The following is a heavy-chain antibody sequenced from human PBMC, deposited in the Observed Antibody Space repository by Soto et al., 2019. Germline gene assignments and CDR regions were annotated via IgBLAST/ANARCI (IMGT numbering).Heavy chain of an antibody. CDR1: GFAFSDHY. CDR3: ARGGSSGWFEPYYYSGMDV. J-gene: IGHJ6*02. Sequence: GGSLRLSCAASGFAFSDHYMTWIRQAPGKGLEWISFISSSGDTIHYADSVKGRITVSRDNAKNSLYLQMNSLRAEDTAVYYCARGGSSGWFEPYYYSGMDVWGQGTTVTVSS. V-gene: IGHV3-11*04. CDR2: ISSSGDTI. D-gene: IGHD6-19*01.